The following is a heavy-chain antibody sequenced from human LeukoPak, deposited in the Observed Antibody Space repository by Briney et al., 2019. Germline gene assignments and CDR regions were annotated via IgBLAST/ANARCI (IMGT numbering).Heavy chain of an antibody. D-gene: IGHD6-6*01. CDR3: ASPEYSSSGGDY. CDR1: GGSISSSSYY. Sequence: PSETLSLTCSVSGGSISSSSYYWGWIRQPPGKGLEWIGSIFYSGNTYYNPSLKSRVTISVDTSKNQFSLRLSSVTAADTAVYYCASPEYSSSGGDYWGQGTLVTVSS. CDR2: IFYSGNT. J-gene: IGHJ4*02. V-gene: IGHV4-39*01.